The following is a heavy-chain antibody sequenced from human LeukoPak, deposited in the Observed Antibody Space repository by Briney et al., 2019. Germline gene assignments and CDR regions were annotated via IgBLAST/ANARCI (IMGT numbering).Heavy chain of an antibody. Sequence: GESLKISCKGSGYRFINYWIGWVRQMPGKGLEWMGIIFADDSDTRYSPSFQGQVTISADKSISTAYLQWSSLKASDTAMYYCAIGGDSTTSCYRCFNYWGQGTLVTVSS. D-gene: IGHD2-2*01. V-gene: IGHV5-51*01. CDR3: AIGGDSTTSCYRCFNY. CDR1: GYRFINYW. J-gene: IGHJ4*02. CDR2: IFADDSDT.